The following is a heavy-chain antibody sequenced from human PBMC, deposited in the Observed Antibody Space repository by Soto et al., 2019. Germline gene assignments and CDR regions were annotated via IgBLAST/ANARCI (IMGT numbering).Heavy chain of an antibody. CDR2: FDPEDGET. CDR3: ATVRQFGSNWFDP. J-gene: IGHJ5*02. Sequence: GASXXXXXXVSGYTLTELSMHWVRQAPGKGLEWMGGFDPEDGETIYAQKCQGRVTMTEDTSTDTAYMELSSLRSEDTAVYYCATVRQFGSNWFDPWGQGTLVTVSS. D-gene: IGHD3-16*01. V-gene: IGHV1-24*01. CDR1: GYTLTELS.